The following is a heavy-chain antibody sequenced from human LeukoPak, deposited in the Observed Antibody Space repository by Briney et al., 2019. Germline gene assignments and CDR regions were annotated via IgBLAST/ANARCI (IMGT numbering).Heavy chain of an antibody. J-gene: IGHJ4*02. Sequence: GGSLRLSCAASGFTFSSYAMSWVRQAPGKGLEWVSAISGSGGSTYYADSVKGRFTISRDNSKNTLYLQMNSLRAEDTAVYYCAKARGIALMVYKIYFDYWGQGTLVTVSS. CDR1: GFTFSSYA. CDR2: ISGSGGST. D-gene: IGHD2-8*01. CDR3: AKARGIALMVYKIYFDY. V-gene: IGHV3-23*01.